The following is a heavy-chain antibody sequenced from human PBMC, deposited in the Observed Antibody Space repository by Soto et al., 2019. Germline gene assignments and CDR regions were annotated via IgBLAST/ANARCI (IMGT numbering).Heavy chain of an antibody. D-gene: IGHD3-22*01. V-gene: IGHV4-30-2*01. J-gene: IGHJ4*02. CDR1: GGSMSSGDYS. CDR2: IYYGGST. Sequence: PSETLCLTCAVSGGSMSSGDYSWNWIRQPPGKGLEWIGYIYYGGSTYNNPSLQSRVTMSLDRSRNQFSLKLNSVTAADTAVYYCARVRREYDNSGPVDYWGQGTLVTVSS. CDR3: ARVRREYDNSGPVDY.